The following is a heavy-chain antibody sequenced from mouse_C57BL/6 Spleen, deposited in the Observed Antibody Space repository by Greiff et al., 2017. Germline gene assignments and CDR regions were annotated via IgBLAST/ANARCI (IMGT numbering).Heavy chain of an antibody. CDR2: IDPSDSET. CDR3: ARRGTWWFAY. Sequence: VQLQQPGAELVRPGSSVKLSCKASGYTFTSYWMHWVKQRPIQGLEWIGNIDPSDSETHYNQKFKDKATLTVDKSSSTAYMKLSSLTSEDSAVYYCARRGTWWFAYWGQGTLVTVSA. D-gene: IGHD3-3*01. J-gene: IGHJ3*01. CDR1: GYTFTSYW. V-gene: IGHV1-52*01.